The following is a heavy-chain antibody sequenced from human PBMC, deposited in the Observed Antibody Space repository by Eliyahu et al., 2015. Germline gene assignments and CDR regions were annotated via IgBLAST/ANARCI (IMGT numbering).Heavy chain of an antibody. CDR2: ISSSSTYI. J-gene: IGHJ6*02. CDR3: ARAPTDYYYYYGMDV. CDR1: GFTFSSYS. Sequence: EVQLVESGGGLVKPGGSLRLSCAASGFTFSSYSINWVRQAPGKGLEWVSSISSSSTYIYYADSVKGRFTISRDNAKNSLYLQMNSLRAEDTAVYYCARAPTDYYYYYGMDVWGQGTTVTVSS. V-gene: IGHV3-21*01.